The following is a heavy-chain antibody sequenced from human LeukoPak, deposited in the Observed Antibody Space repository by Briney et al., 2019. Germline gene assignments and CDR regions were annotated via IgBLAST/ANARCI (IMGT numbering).Heavy chain of an antibody. D-gene: IGHD3-22*01. J-gene: IGHJ4*02. CDR2: IYYSGST. CDR1: GGSISSSSYY. Sequence: PSETLSLTCTVSGGSISSSSYYWGWIRQPPGKGLEWIGSIYYSGSTYYNPSLKSRVTISVDTSKNQFSLKLSSVTAADTAVYYCARTDYYDIRGYFDYWGQGTLVTVSS. V-gene: IGHV4-39*07. CDR3: ARTDYYDIRGYFDY.